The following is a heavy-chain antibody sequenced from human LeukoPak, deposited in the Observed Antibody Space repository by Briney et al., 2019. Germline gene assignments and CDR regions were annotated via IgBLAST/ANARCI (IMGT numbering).Heavy chain of an antibody. D-gene: IGHD1-1*01. CDR2: ISYSGNT. CDR3: ARDKSLRGNWYGNDY. J-gene: IGHJ4*02. V-gene: IGHV4-59*01. CDR1: GGSISTYY. Sequence: PSETLSLTCTVSGGSISTYYWSWIRQAPGKGLEWIGYISYSGNTNYNPSLMSRATISVDTSKNQFSLQLTSVAAADTAVYCCARDKSLRGNWYGNDYWGQGILVTVSS.